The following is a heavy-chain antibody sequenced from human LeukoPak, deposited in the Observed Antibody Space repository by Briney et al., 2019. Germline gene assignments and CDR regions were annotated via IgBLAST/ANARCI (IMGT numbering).Heavy chain of an antibody. J-gene: IGHJ6*02. CDR2: IWYDGSNK. D-gene: IGHD3-16*01. CDR3: ARELTHSIAPPPSLIYYYYGMDV. V-gene: IGHV3-33*01. CDR1: GFTFSSYG. Sequence: GGSLRLSCAASGFTFSSYGMHWVRQAPGKGLEWVAVIWYDGSNKYYADSVKGRFTISRDNSKNTLYLQMNSLRAEDTAVYYCARELTHSIAPPPSLIYYYYGMDVWGQGTTVTVSS.